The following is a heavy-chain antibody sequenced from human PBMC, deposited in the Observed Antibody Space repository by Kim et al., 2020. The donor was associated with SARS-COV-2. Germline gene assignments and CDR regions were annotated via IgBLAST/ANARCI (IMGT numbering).Heavy chain of an antibody. J-gene: IGHJ4*01. CDR3: ARHYPVSASYPYYFDY. Sequence: SETLSLTCTVSGGSISNYYWSWIRQPPGKGLEWLGYINYNGGTYYNPSLRSRVTILADTSNSQLSLKLSSVTAADTAVYHCARHYPVSASYPYYFDYWG. CDR2: INYNGGT. D-gene: IGHD3-16*02. V-gene: IGHV4-59*08. CDR1: GGSISNYY.